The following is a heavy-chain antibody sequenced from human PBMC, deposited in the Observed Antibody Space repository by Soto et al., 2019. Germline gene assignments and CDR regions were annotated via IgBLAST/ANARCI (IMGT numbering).Heavy chain of an antibody. D-gene: IGHD3-9*01. CDR1: GFTFSSYA. J-gene: IGHJ4*02. CDR3: ASARGGYNDMAIGFDY. CDR2: ISGSGGST. Sequence: EVQMLESGGGLVQPGGSLRLSCAASGFTFSSYAMSWVRQAPGKGLEWVSAISGSGGSTYYADSVKGRFTITREKYKKTLYLQVKSQRAEDTAVVYCASARGGYNDMAIGFDYWGQGTLVTVSS. V-gene: IGHV3-23*01.